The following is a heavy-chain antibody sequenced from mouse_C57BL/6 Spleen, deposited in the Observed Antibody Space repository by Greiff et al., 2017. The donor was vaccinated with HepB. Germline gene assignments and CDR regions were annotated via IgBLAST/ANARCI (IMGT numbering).Heavy chain of an antibody. D-gene: IGHD4-1*01. Sequence: EVKVVESEGGLVQPGSSMKLSCTASGFTFSDYYMAWVRQVPEKGLEWVANINYDGSSTYYLDSLKSRFIISRDNAKNILYLQMSSLKSEDTATYYCARVTAGTHYFDYWGQGTTLTVSS. J-gene: IGHJ2*01. CDR3: ARVTAGTHYFDY. CDR1: GFTFSDYY. CDR2: INYDGSST. V-gene: IGHV5-16*01.